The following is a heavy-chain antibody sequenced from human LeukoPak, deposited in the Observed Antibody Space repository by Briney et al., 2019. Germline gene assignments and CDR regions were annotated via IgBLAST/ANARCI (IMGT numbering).Heavy chain of an antibody. CDR1: GFTFDDYG. Sequence: GGSLRLSCAASGFTFDDYGMSWVRQAPGKGLEWVSGINWNGGSTGYADSVKGRFTISRDNAKNSLYLQMNSLRAEDTALYYCARVIDSYYDILTGYSSRAYYFDYWGRGTLVTVSS. V-gene: IGHV3-20*04. CDR3: ARVIDSYYDILTGYSSRAYYFDY. D-gene: IGHD3-9*01. CDR2: INWNGGST. J-gene: IGHJ4*02.